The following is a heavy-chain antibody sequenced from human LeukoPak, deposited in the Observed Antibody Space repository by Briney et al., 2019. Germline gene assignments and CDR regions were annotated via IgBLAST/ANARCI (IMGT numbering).Heavy chain of an antibody. D-gene: IGHD3-22*01. CDR2: INPNSCGT. Sequence: ASVKVSCKASGYTFTGYYTHWVRQAPGQGLEWMGWINPNSCGTNYAQKFQGRVTITRDTTNSTAYMELSRLRSDDTAVYYCARDKAPMIVVVITPNFDYWGQGTLVTVSS. J-gene: IGHJ4*02. CDR1: GYTFTGYY. CDR3: ARDKAPMIVVVITPNFDY. V-gene: IGHV1-2*02.